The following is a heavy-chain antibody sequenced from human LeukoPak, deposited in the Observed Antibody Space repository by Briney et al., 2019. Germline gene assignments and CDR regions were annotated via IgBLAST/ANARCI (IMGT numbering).Heavy chain of an antibody. V-gene: IGHV4-39*07. J-gene: IGHJ5*02. CDR2: IYHSGSS. Sequence: SETLSLTCTVSGGSISTSNYYWGWIRQPPGKGLEWIGSIYHSGSSYYNPSLNSRVTISVDTSKNQFSLKLSSVTAADTAVYYCARGYSSSWYPNWFDPWGQGTLVTVSS. CDR3: ARGYSSSWYPNWFDP. CDR1: GGSISTSNYY. D-gene: IGHD6-13*01.